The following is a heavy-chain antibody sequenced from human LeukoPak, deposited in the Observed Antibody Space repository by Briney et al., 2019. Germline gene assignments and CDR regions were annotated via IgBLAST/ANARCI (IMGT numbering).Heavy chain of an antibody. CDR3: ARDEYSSIIDY. V-gene: IGHV3-30*03. CDR2: ISYDGSNK. Sequence: GGSLRLSCAASGFTFSSYGMHWARQAPGKGLEWVAVISYDGSNKYYADSVKGRFTISRDNSKNTLYLQMNSLRAEDTAVYYCARDEYSSIIDYWGQGTLVTVSS. D-gene: IGHD6-6*01. J-gene: IGHJ4*02. CDR1: GFTFSSYG.